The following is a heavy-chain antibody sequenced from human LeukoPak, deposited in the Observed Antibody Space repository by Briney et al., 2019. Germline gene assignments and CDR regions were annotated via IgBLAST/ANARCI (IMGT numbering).Heavy chain of an antibody. J-gene: IGHJ3*02. D-gene: IGHD3-3*01. V-gene: IGHV4-59*01. CDR3: ARVNFWSGYSIAFDI. Sequence: SETLSLTCTVSGGSISSYYWSWIRQPPGKGLEWIGYIYYSGSTNYNPSLKSRVTMSLDTSKNQFSLKLSSVTAADTAIYYCARVNFWSGYSIAFDIWGQGTMVTVSS. CDR2: IYYSGST. CDR1: GGSISSYY.